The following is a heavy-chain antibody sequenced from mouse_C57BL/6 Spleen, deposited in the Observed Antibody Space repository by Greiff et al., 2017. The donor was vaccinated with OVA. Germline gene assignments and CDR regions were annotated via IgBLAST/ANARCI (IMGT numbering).Heavy chain of an antibody. Sequence: DVMLVESGGGLVKPGGSLKLSCAASGFTFSDYGMHWVRQAPEKGLEWVAYISSGSSTIYYADTVKGRFTISRDNAKNTLFLQMTSLRSEDTAMYYCARGDLGLRNYFDYWGQGTTLTVSS. J-gene: IGHJ2*01. D-gene: IGHD2-4*01. CDR1: GFTFSDYG. CDR3: ARGDLGLRNYFDY. CDR2: ISSGSSTI. V-gene: IGHV5-17*01.